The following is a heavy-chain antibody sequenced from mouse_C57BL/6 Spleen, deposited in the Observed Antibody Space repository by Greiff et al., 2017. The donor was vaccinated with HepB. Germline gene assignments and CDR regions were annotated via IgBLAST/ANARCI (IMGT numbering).Heavy chain of an antibody. CDR2: IWTGGGT. J-gene: IGHJ4*01. CDR3: ARNSGTGTWGYAMDY. D-gene: IGHD4-1*01. V-gene: IGHV2-9-1*01. Sequence: QVQLKESGPGLVAPSQSLSITCTVSGFSFTSYAISWVRQPPGKGLEWLGVIWTGGGTNYNSALKSRLSISKDNSKSQVFLKMNSLQTDDTARYYCARNSGTGTWGYAMDYWGQGTSVTVSS. CDR1: GFSFTSYA.